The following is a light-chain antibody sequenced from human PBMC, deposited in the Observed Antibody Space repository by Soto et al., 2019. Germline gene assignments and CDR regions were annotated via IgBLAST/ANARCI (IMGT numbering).Light chain of an antibody. Sequence: ELEMTQSPASLSASPGETVTLSCRATQTAYKNLAWYQQKPGQPPRLLIFAASTWAPGLPARFSGSGSGTEFTLTISSLQSEDSAIYYCQEYNRWPPEFIFGPGTRLEIK. V-gene: IGKV3-15*01. CDR3: QEYNRWPPEFI. J-gene: IGKJ2*01. CDR2: AAS. CDR1: QTAYKN.